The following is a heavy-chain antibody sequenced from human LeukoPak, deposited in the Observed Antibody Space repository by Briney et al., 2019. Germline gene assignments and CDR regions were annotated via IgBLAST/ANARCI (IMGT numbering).Heavy chain of an antibody. CDR2: ISGDGGST. D-gene: IGHD6-19*01. CDR3: AKRGDSSGWSNSWYFDL. J-gene: IGHJ2*01. Sequence: PGGSLRLSCAASGFTFDDYAMHWVRQAPGKGLEWVSLISGDGGSTYYADSVKGRFTISRDNSKNSLYLQMNSLRTEDTALYYCAKRGDSSGWSNSWYFDLWGRGILVTVSS. V-gene: IGHV3-43*02. CDR1: GFTFDDYA.